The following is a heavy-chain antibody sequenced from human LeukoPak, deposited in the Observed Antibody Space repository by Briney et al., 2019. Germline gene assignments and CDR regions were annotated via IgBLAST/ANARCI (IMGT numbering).Heavy chain of an antibody. J-gene: IGHJ4*02. V-gene: IGHV4-4*07. D-gene: IGHD2-21*02. CDR1: GGSISSYY. Sequence: PSETLSLTCTVSGGSISSYYWSWIRQPAGKGLEWIGRIYTSGSTNYNPSLKSRVTMSVDTSKNQFSLKLSSVTAADTAVYYCAREAYCGGDCYSDPAEFVDYWGQGTLVTVS. CDR3: AREAYCGGDCYSDPAEFVDY. CDR2: IYTSGST.